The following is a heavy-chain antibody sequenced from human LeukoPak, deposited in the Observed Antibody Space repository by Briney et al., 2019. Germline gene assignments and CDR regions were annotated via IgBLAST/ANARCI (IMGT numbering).Heavy chain of an antibody. CDR2: IYSGGST. CDR3: AIDSSGYYYLDAFDI. D-gene: IGHD3-22*01. Sequence: PGGSLRLSCAASGFTVSSNYMSWVRQAPGKGLEWVSVIYSGGSTYYADSVKGRFTISRDNSKNTLYLQMNSLRAEDTAVYYCAIDSSGYYYLDAFDIWGQGTMVTVSS. V-gene: IGHV3-53*01. J-gene: IGHJ3*02. CDR1: GFTVSSNY.